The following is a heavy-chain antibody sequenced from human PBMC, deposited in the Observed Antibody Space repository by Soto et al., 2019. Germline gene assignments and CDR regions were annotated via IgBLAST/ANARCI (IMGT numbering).Heavy chain of an antibody. Sequence: EVQLLESGGGLGQPGGSLRLSCTASGFTFRKYAMSWVRQAPGKGLEWISGISDSDDDTYYADSVRGRFTISRDNSKNTLYLQMYSLRGDDTAVYYCAKDGGVSARYFDTWGQGTLVTVSS. V-gene: IGHV3-23*01. J-gene: IGHJ4*02. CDR3: AKDGGVSARYFDT. D-gene: IGHD2-8*01. CDR1: GFTFRKYA. CDR2: ISDSDDDT.